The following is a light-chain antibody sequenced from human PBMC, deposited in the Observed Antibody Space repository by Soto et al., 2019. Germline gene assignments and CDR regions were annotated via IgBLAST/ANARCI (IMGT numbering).Light chain of an antibody. J-gene: IGLJ1*01. Sequence: QSVLTQPPSASGTPGQSVTISCSGSRSNIGSNYVYWYQQLPGTAPKLLIYDNNQRPSGVPDRFSGSKSGTSASLAISGLRSEDEADYYCEAWDDSLSVVQVFGNGPKVT. CDR2: DNN. V-gene: IGLV1-47*02. CDR3: EAWDDSLSVVQV. CDR1: RSNIGSNY.